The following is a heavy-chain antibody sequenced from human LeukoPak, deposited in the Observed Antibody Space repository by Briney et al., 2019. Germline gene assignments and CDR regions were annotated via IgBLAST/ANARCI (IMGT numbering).Heavy chain of an antibody. CDR3: ARTLKLIVGATGGYFDL. V-gene: IGHV4-39*01. Sequence: PSETLSLTCAVYGGSFSGYYWGWIRQPPGKGLEWIGSIYYSGSTYYNPSLKSRVTISVDTSKNQFSLKLSSVTAADTAVYYCARTLKLIVGATGGYFDLWGRGTLVTVSS. J-gene: IGHJ2*01. CDR1: GGSFSGYY. CDR2: IYYSGST. D-gene: IGHD1-26*01.